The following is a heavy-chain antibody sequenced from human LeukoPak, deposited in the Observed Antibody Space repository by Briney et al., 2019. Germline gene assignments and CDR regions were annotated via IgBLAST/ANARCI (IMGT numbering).Heavy chain of an antibody. D-gene: IGHD1-26*01. CDR3: ARGYNGYSDMDV. V-gene: IGHV5-51*01. Sequence: GESLKISCQSSGYSFTRYWNGWVRQMPGKGLEWMGIIYPNDSDTRYSPSFQGQVAISADKSISTAYLQWSSLKASDTAMYYCARGYNGYSDMDVWGQGTTVTVSS. CDR1: GYSFTRYW. CDR2: IYPNDSDT. J-gene: IGHJ6*02.